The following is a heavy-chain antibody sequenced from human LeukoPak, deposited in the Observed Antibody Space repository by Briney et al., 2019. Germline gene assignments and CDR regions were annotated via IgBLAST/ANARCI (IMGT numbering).Heavy chain of an antibody. CDR2: INPNSGGT. CDR3: ARVLYGSGSYYARPLDY. CDR1: GYTFTGYY. Sequence: GASVKVSCKASGYTFTGYYMHWVRQAPGQGLEWMGWINPNSGGTNYAQKFQGRVTMTRDTSISTAYMELSRLRSGDTAVYYCARVLYGSGSYYARPLDYWGQGTLVTVSS. J-gene: IGHJ4*02. D-gene: IGHD3-10*01. V-gene: IGHV1-2*02.